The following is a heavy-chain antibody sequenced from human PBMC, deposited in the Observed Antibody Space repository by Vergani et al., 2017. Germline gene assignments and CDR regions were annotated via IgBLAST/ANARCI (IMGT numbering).Heavy chain of an antibody. CDR3: ARGLRGYCSGGSCYYFDY. Sequence: QVQLQESGPGLVKPSETLSLTCTVSGGSVSSGSYYWSWIRQPAGKGLEWIGYIYYSGSTNYNPSLKSRVTISVDTSKNQFSLKLSSVTAADTAVYYCARGLRGYCSGGSCYYFDYWGQGTLVTVSS. CDR1: GGSVSSGSYY. CDR2: IYYSGST. D-gene: IGHD2-15*01. V-gene: IGHV4-61*10. J-gene: IGHJ4*02.